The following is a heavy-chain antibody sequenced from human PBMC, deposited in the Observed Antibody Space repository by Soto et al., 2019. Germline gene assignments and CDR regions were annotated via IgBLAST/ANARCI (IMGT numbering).Heavy chain of an antibody. J-gene: IGHJ4*02. CDR3: ARVPLCSSSSCYSYFDN. V-gene: IGHV3-74*01. CDR2: ISSDGSST. Sequence: EVQLVESGGGLVQPGGSLRLSCAASGFTLSSYWMHWARQAPGKGLVWVSRISSDGSSTNYADSVKGRFTISRDNAKNTLHLQMDSLRVEDTAVYYCARVPLCSSSSCYSYFDNWGQGTLVTVSS. CDR1: GFTLSSYW. D-gene: IGHD2-2*02.